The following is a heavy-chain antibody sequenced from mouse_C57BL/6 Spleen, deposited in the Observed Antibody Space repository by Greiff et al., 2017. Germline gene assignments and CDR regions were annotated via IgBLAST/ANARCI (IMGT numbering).Heavy chain of an antibody. CDR2: ISDGGSYT. CDR1: GFTFSSYA. CDR3: ARERGYYDYDGGFAY. D-gene: IGHD2-4*01. J-gene: IGHJ3*01. Sequence: VQLKESGGGLVKPGGSLKLSCAASGFTFSSYAMSWVRQTPEKRLEWVATISDGGSYTYYPDTVKGRFTISRDNAKNNLYLQMSHLKSEDTAMYYCARERGYYDYDGGFAYWGQGTLVTVSA. V-gene: IGHV5-4*01.